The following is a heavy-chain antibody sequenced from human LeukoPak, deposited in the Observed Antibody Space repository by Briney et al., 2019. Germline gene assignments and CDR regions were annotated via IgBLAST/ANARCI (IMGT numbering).Heavy chain of an antibody. CDR2: ISAYNGNT. J-gene: IGHJ4*02. V-gene: IGHV1-18*01. CDR1: GYTFKSYG. CDR3: ARVEGPSIFGVIDY. D-gene: IGHD3-3*01. Sequence: ASVKVSCKASGYTFKSYGISWVRQAPGQGLEWMGWISAYNGNTNYAQKLQGRVTMTTDTSTSTAYMEVRSLRSDDTAVYFCARVEGPSIFGVIDYWGQGTLVTISS.